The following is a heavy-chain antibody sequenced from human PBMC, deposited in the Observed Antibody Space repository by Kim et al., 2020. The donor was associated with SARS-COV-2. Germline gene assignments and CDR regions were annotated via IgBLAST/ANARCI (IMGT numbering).Heavy chain of an antibody. CDR3: ARDQRGATVTVRFDY. V-gene: IGHV3-33*01. CDR1: GFTFSSYG. CDR2: IWYDGSNK. Sequence: GGSLRPSCAASGFTFSSYGMHWVRQAPGKGLEWVAVIWYDGSNKYYADSVKGRFTISRDNSKNTLYLQMNSLRAEDTAVYYCARDQRGATVTVRFDYWGQGTLVTVSS. D-gene: IGHD4-4*01. J-gene: IGHJ4*02.